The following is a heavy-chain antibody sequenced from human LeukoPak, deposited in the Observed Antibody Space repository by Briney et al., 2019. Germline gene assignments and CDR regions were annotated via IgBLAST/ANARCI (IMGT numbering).Heavy chain of an antibody. CDR3: ARGRAVRRQLGAAAGHFDY. V-gene: IGHV4-34*01. CDR2: INHSGST. D-gene: IGHD6-13*01. Sequence: PSETLSLTCAVYGGSFSGYYWSWIRQPPGKGLEWIGEINHSGSTNYNPSLKSRVTISVDTSKNQFSLKLSSVTAADTAVYYCARGRAVRRQLGAAAGHFDYWGQGTLVTVSS. CDR1: GGSFSGYY. J-gene: IGHJ4*02.